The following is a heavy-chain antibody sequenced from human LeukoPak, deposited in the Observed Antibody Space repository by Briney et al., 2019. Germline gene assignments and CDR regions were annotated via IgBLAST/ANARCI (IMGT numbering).Heavy chain of an antibody. J-gene: IGHJ4*02. CDR3: ARGVSTAMVTCFDY. D-gene: IGHD5-18*01. V-gene: IGHV3-20*04. CDR2: INWNGGST. CDR1: GFTFDDYG. Sequence: GGSLRLSCAASGFTFDDYGMSWVSQAPGKGLEWVSGINWNGGSTGYADSVKGRFTISRDNAKNSLYLQMNSLRAEDTALYYCARGVSTAMVTCFDYWGQGTLVTVSS.